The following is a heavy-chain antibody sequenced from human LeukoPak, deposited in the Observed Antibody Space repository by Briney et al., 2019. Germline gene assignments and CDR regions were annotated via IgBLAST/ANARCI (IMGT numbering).Heavy chain of an antibody. CDR3: ARDPTFDY. V-gene: IGHV1-2*02. CDR1: GYTFTGHY. Sequence: VKVFCKASGYTFTGHYTQWVRHAPGQGLEWMGWINPHSSGTNYAQKFQGRDTITSNTSISAAYMELSRLRSDDTAVYFCARDPTFDYWGQGTLVTVSA. CDR2: INPHSSGT. J-gene: IGHJ4*02.